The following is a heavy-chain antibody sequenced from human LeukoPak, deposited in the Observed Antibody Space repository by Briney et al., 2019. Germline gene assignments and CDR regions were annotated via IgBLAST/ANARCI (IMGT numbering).Heavy chain of an antibody. CDR1: GFTFSSYG. Sequence: PGGTLRLSCAASGFTFSSYGMSWVRQAPGRGLEWVSAISGSGGSTYYADSVKGRFTISRDNSKNTLYLQMNSLGAEDTAVYYCAKDFLLLWFGGPDYWGQGTLVTVSS. CDR2: ISGSGGST. V-gene: IGHV3-23*01. D-gene: IGHD3-10*01. CDR3: AKDFLLLWFGGPDY. J-gene: IGHJ4*02.